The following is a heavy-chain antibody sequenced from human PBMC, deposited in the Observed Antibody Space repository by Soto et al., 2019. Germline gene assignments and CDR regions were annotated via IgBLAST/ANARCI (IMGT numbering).Heavy chain of an antibody. V-gene: IGHV4-4*02. Sequence: PSETLSLTCAVSGGSFNNNFWSWVRQPPGKGLEWIGEIYQTGSINYNPSLRSRVTISVDKSKNQLSLKVDSVTAADTAFYYCVRGNDNYDFWNNWSLDPWGQGTLVTVSS. CDR2: IYQTGSI. J-gene: IGHJ5*02. D-gene: IGHD3-3*01. CDR1: GGSFNNNFW. CDR3: VRGNDNYDFWNNWSLDP.